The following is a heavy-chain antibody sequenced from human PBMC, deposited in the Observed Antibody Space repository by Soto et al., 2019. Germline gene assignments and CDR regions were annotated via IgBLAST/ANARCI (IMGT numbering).Heavy chain of an antibody. CDR1: GFTFSSYG. J-gene: IGHJ6*02. CDR2: IWYDGSNK. Sequence: HPGGSLRLSCAASGFTFSSYGMHWVRQAPGKGLEWVAVIWYDGSNKYYADSVEGRFTISRDNSKNTLYLQMNSLRAEDTAVYYCARAQAAGYFDWLLSPFGPLESYYGMDVWGQGTTVTISS. CDR3: ARAQAAGYFDWLLSPFGPLESYYGMDV. D-gene: IGHD3-9*01. V-gene: IGHV3-33*01.